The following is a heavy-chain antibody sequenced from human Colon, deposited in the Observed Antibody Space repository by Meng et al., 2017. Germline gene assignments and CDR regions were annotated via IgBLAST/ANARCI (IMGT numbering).Heavy chain of an antibody. V-gene: IGHV3-21*02. D-gene: IGHD2-21*02. CDR2: ISASSNYI. J-gene: IGHJ4*01. Sequence: EVQLVESGGGLVKPGGSLRLSCAASGFSFSSYSMNWFRQAPGKGPDWVSSISASSNYIYYADSVKGRFTISRDNVRNSLYLQMNSLRAEDTAVYYCATYCGGDYFFDHWGRGTLVTV. CDR3: ATYCGGDYFFDH. CDR1: GFSFSSYS.